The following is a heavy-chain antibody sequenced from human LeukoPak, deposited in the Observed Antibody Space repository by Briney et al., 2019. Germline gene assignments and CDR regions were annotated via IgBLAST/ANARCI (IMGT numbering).Heavy chain of an antibody. J-gene: IGHJ4*02. CDR2: IGYEGVHK. CDR3: AKDLHGGYSSDY. CDR1: GFTFNNFG. D-gene: IGHD4-23*01. Sequence: GGSLRLSCAASGFTFNNFGMHWVRQAPGKGLDWVSFIGYEGVHKYYADSVKGRFTISKDNSKATLYLQMNSLRLEDTAVHYCAKDLHGGYSSDYWGQGTLVTVFS. V-gene: IGHV3-30*02.